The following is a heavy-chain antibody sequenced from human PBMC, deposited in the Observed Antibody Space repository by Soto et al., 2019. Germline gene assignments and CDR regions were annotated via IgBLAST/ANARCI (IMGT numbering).Heavy chain of an antibody. V-gene: IGHV4-31*03. D-gene: IGHD2-8*02. CDR3: ARDKITGLFDY. J-gene: IGHJ4*02. CDR2: IYYSGST. Sequence: SETLSLTCTVSGGSIGSGGNYWSWIRQHPGKGLEWIGYIYYSGSTYYNPSLKSRVTISVDTSKNQFSLKLTSVTAADTAVYYCARDKITGLFDYWGQGTLVTVSS. CDR1: GGSIGSGGNY.